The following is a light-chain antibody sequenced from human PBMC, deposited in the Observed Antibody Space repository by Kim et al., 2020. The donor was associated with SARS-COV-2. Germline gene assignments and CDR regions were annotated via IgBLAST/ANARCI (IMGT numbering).Light chain of an antibody. V-gene: IGKV3-15*01. J-gene: IGKJ4*01. CDR2: GAS. CDR3: QQYSHWPPVT. Sequence: EIVMTQSPATLSGSPGERVTLSCRASQSITTNLAWYQHKPGQAPRLLIFGASTRATGIAARFSGSGSGTEFTLTISSLQSDDVAVYYCQQYSHWPPVTFGGGTKLEI. CDR1: QSITTN.